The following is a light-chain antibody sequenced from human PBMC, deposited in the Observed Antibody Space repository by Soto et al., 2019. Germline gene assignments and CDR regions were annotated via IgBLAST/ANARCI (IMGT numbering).Light chain of an antibody. Sequence: DIPMPQSPSSLSASVGARVTITCQASPDLRNSLNWYQQKPGKAPKLLIDDASNLETGVPARFSGRGSGTDFTCTISSLQPEDSATYDCQQNDNLPPTCGQGTKLEIK. CDR2: DAS. CDR3: QQNDNLPPT. J-gene: IGKJ2*01. V-gene: IGKV1-33*01. CDR1: PDLRNS.